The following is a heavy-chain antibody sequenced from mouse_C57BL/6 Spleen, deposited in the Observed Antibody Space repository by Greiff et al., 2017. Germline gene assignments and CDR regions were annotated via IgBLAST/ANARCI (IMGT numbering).Heavy chain of an antibody. Sequence: QVQLQQSGAELARPGASVKLSCKASGYTFTSYGISWVKQRTGQGLEWIGEIYPRSGNTYYNEKFKGKATLTADKSSSTAYLELRSLTSDDSAVYFCSRGPTVVASDAMDYWGQGTSVTVSS. V-gene: IGHV1-81*01. CDR2: IYPRSGNT. CDR3: SRGPTVVASDAMDY. CDR1: GYTFTSYG. J-gene: IGHJ4*01. D-gene: IGHD1-1*01.